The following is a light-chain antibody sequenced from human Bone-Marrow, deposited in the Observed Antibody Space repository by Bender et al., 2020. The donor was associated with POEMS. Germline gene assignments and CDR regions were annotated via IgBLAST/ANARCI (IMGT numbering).Light chain of an antibody. Sequence: SYELTQPPSVSVSPGQTASITCSGDKLGDKSVSWYHQKPGQSPVLVVFQDNKRPSGIPERFSGSKSGNTASLTVSGLQAEDEADYYCSSYAGSNNLVFGGGTKLTVL. J-gene: IGLJ3*02. V-gene: IGLV3-1*01. CDR1: KLGDKS. CDR3: SSYAGSNNLV. CDR2: QDN.